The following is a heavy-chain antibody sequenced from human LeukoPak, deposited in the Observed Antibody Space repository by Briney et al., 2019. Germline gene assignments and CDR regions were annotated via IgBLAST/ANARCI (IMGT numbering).Heavy chain of an antibody. J-gene: IGHJ6*03. Sequence: SETLSLTCTVSGDSISSYYWSWIRQPPGKGLEWIGYIYFNENTNYNPSLKSRVTILIDTSKNQFSLKLSSVTAADTAVYYCARHVGADSSSWYWGYMDVWGKGTTVTVSS. V-gene: IGHV4-59*01. D-gene: IGHD6-13*01. CDR3: ARHVGADSSSWYWGYMDV. CDR1: GDSISSYY. CDR2: IYFNENT.